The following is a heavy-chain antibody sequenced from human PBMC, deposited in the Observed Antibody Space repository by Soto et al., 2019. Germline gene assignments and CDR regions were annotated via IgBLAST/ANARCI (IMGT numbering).Heavy chain of an antibody. J-gene: IGHJ4*02. CDR1: GYTFSNAW. V-gene: IGHV3-15*07. Sequence: EVQLVESGGGLVKPGGYLRLSCAASGYTFSNAWMNWVRQAPGKGLEWVGRIKSKTDGGTTDYAAPVKGRFTISRDDSKHTLYLQMNSLKTEDTAVYYCTTDMEYYGSGSYYKHIWGQGTLVTVSS. D-gene: IGHD3-10*01. CDR3: TTDMEYYGSGSYYKHI. CDR2: IKSKTDGGTT.